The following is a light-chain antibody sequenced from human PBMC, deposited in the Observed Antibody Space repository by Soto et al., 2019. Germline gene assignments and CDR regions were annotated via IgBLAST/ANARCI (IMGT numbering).Light chain of an antibody. J-gene: IGKJ5*01. CDR2: AAF. Sequence: DIQMTQSPSSLSASVGDRVTITCRASQSISSYLNWYQQKPGKAPKLLIYAAFSLQSGVPSRFSGSGSGTDLTLTISSLQPEDFATYYCQKSYSTPHTXGQGTRLEI. CDR1: QSISSY. CDR3: QKSYSTPHT. V-gene: IGKV1-39*01.